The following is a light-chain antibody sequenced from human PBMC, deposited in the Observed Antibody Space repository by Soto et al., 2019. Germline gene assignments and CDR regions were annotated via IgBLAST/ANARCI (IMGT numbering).Light chain of an antibody. V-gene: IGKV1-39*01. J-gene: IGKJ1*01. Sequence: DIQMTQSPSSLSASVGERVTITCRASQSISSYLNWYQQKPGKAPKLLIYAASSLQSGVPSRFSGSGSGTEFTLTISSLQPEDFATYYCQQSYSTPRAFGQGTKVEIK. CDR2: AAS. CDR3: QQSYSTPRA. CDR1: QSISSY.